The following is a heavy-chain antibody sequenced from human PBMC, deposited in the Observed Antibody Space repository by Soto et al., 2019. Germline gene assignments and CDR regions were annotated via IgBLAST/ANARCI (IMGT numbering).Heavy chain of an antibody. CDR3: ARDARAAVAGNFDY. CDR2: IWYDGSNK. V-gene: IGHV3-33*01. Sequence: QVQLVESGGGVVQPGRSLRLSCAASGFTFSSYGMHWVRQAPGKGLEWVAVIWYDGSNKYYADSVKGRFTISRDNSKNTLYLQMNSLRAEDTAVYYCARDARAAVAGNFDYWGQGTLVTVSS. J-gene: IGHJ4*02. CDR1: GFTFSSYG. D-gene: IGHD6-19*01.